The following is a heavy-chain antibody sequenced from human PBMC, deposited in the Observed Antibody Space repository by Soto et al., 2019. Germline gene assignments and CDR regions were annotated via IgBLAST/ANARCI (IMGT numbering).Heavy chain of an antibody. J-gene: IGHJ5*02. CDR2: IYYSGST. CDR3: ARDYYDRAGHWFDP. Sequence: SETLSLTCTVSGGSISSGGYYWSWIRQHPGKGLEWIGYIYYSGSTYYNPSLKSRVTISVDTSKNQFSLKLSSVTAADTAVYYCARDYYDRAGHWFDPWGQGTLVTVSS. V-gene: IGHV4-31*03. D-gene: IGHD3-22*01. CDR1: GGSISSGGYY.